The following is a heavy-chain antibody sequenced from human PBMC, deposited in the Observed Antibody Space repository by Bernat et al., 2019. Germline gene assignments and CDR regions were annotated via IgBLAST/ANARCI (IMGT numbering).Heavy chain of an antibody. CDR1: GFTFSTYW. CDR2: IKKDGSEK. D-gene: IGHD4-23*01. CDR3: ARGGVYGGIGPGGEDS. V-gene: IGHV3-7*03. Sequence: EVHLVESGGGLVQPGGSLTLSCAASGFTFSTYWMSWVRQAPGKGLEGVANIKKDGSEKYYVDSVKGRFTISSDTSKNSLYLQMNSLGADDTAVYYCARGGVYGGIGPGGEDSWGQGTLVTVSS. J-gene: IGHJ4*02.